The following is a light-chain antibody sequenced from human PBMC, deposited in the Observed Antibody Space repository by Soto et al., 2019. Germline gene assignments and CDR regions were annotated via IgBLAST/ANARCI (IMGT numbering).Light chain of an antibody. CDR3: SSYTRSSSVV. CDR1: SSDVGGYKF. J-gene: IGLJ2*01. CDR2: EVS. Sequence: QSALTQPASVSGSPGQSITISCTGTSSDVGGYKFVSWYQQHPGKAPKLIIYEVSNRPSGVSNRFSGSKSGNTASLTISGLQAEDEAGYYCSSYTRSSSVVFGGGTKVTVL. V-gene: IGLV2-14*01.